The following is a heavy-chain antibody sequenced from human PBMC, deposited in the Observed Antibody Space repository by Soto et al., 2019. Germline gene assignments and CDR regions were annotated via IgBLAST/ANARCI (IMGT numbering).Heavy chain of an antibody. J-gene: IGHJ6*02. Sequence: QVKLVQSGAEVKKPGASVKVSCKASGYTFTGYYMHWVRQAPGQGLEWMGWINPNSGGTNYAQKFQGWVTMTRDTPISTAYMELSRLRSDDTAVYYCARDIVVVPAASHSGGMAVWGQGTTVTVSS. CDR3: ARDIVVVPAASHSGGMAV. V-gene: IGHV1-2*04. D-gene: IGHD2-2*01. CDR1: GYTFTGYY. CDR2: INPNSGGT.